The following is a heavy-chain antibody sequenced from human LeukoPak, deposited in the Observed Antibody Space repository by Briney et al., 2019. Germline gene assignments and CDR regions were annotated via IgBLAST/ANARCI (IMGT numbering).Heavy chain of an antibody. V-gene: IGHV3-74*01. CDR3: ARAGRSGVWGSYYGMDV. Sequence: GGSLRLSCAASGFTVSSNYMSWVRQAPGKGLEWVSRINSDGSSTSYADSVKGRFTISRDNAKNTLYLQMNSLKAEDTAVYYCARAGRSGVWGSYYGMDVWGQGTTVTVSS. CDR1: GFTVSSNY. D-gene: IGHD3-10*01. CDR2: INSDGSST. J-gene: IGHJ6*02.